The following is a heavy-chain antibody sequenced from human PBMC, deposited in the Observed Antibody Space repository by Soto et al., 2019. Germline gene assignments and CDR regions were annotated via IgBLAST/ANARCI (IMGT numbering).Heavy chain of an antibody. CDR2: ISAYNGNT. D-gene: IGHD4-17*01. J-gene: IGHJ4*02. CDR1: GDTFTNYG. V-gene: IGHV1-18*01. CDR3: SSGPTVGFPFAS. Sequence: ASVKVCCKASGDTFTNYGFSCVRQAPGQGLEWMGWISAYNGNTNYAQNLQGRVTMTADTSTSTVYMELRSLRSDDTAVYSCSSGPTVGFPFASWGQGTLVTVSS.